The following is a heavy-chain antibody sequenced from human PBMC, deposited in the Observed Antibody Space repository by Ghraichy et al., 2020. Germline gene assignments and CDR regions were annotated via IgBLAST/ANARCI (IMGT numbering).Heavy chain of an antibody. CDR3: TRGGDYAYALDV. D-gene: IGHD4-17*01. CDR1: GFTLRRHD. V-gene: IGHV3-13*04. J-gene: IGHJ6*02. Sequence: GGSLRLSCAASGFTLRRHDMHWVRQTPGKRLEWVSGIGTAGDTFYADSVKGRFTISREKAKNFLYLQMNSLRAGDTAVYYCTRGGDYAYALDVWGQGTTVIDSS. CDR2: IGTAGDT.